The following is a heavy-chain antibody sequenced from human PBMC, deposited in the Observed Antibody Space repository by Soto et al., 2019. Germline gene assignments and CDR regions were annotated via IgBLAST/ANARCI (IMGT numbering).Heavy chain of an antibody. CDR1: GGTFSSYA. CDR3: ARDTGYGSDFDY. Sequence: GASVKVSCKASGGTFSSYAISWVRQAPGQGLEWMGGIIPIFGTANYAQKFQGRVTITADESTSTAYMELSSLRSEDTAVYYCARDTGYGSDFDYWGQGTLVTVSS. D-gene: IGHD3-10*01. J-gene: IGHJ4*02. V-gene: IGHV1-69*13. CDR2: IIPIFGTA.